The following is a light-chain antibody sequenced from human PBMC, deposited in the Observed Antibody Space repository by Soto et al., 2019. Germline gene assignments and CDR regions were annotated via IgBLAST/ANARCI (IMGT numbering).Light chain of an antibody. V-gene: IGKV3-20*01. CDR3: QQYGSSPVWT. J-gene: IGKJ1*01. CDR1: QSVSSSY. Sequence: DIVLTQSPGTLSLSPGERATLSCRASQSVSSSYLAWYQQKPGQAPRLLIYGASSRATGIPDRFSGSGSETDFTLTISRLEPEDFALYYFQQYGSSPVWTVGQGTKVEIK. CDR2: GAS.